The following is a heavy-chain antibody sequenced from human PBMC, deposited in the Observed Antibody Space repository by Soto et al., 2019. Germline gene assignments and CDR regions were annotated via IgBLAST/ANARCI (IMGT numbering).Heavy chain of an antibody. J-gene: IGHJ4*02. CDR1: GGSVSSGRFY. D-gene: IGHD6-19*01. CDR2: LSYSGST. Sequence: QVQLQESGPGLVKPSETLSLTCTVSGGSVSSGRFYWGWIRQPPGKGLEWIGYLSYSGSTKYNPSLRSRVTISVDTSKNQFSLKLTSVTAADTAVYYCARSGSGSGWLGGQGTLVTVSS. CDR3: ARSGSGSGWL. V-gene: IGHV4-61*01.